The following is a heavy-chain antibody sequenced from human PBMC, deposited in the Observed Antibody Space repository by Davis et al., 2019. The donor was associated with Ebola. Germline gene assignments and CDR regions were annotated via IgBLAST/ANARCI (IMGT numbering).Heavy chain of an antibody. CDR1: EFIVTSHH. CDR2: ISSSGTRT. CDR3: GGYTINYYYGMDV. J-gene: IGHJ6*02. D-gene: IGHD5-18*01. V-gene: IGHV3-23*01. Sequence: GSLRLSCAASEFIVTSHHMTWVRQAPGKGLEWVSLISSSGTRTYYADSVKGRFTISRDDSKNTLYLEMNSLGAEDTAVYYCGGYTINYYYGMDVWGQGTTVTVSS.